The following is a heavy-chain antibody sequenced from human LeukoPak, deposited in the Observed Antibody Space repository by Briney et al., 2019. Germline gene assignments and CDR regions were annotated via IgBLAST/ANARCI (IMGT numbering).Heavy chain of an antibody. D-gene: IGHD4-23*01. J-gene: IGHJ4*02. CDR2: IYYSGST. V-gene: IGHV4-38-2*02. CDR3: ARGVDDYGGNTYFLPFDY. CDR1: GYSISSGYY. Sequence: SETLSLTCTVSGYSISSGYYWGWIRQPPGKGLEWIGSIYYSGSTYYNPSLKSRVTISVDTSKNQSSLKLSSVTAADTAVYYCARGVDDYGGNTYFLPFDYWGQGTLVTVSS.